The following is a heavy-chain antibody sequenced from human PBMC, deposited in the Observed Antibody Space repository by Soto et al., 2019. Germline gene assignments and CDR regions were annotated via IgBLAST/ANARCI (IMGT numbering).Heavy chain of an antibody. J-gene: IGHJ4*02. D-gene: IGHD6-13*01. V-gene: IGHV4-59*01. CDR1: GGSISSSY. Sequence: SETLSLTCTVSGGSISSSYWSWIRQPPGKGLEWIGYISYSGSTNYNPSLKSRVTISLDTSKNQFSLKLSSVTAADTALYSCVRVLSSSSSPWYFDYWGQGTLVTVSS. CDR2: ISYSGST. CDR3: VRVLSSSSSPWYFDY.